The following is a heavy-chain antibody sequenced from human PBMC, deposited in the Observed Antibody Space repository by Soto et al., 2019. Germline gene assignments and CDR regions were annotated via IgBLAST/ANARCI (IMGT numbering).Heavy chain of an antibody. V-gene: IGHV3-48*03. CDR3: VRVSGYCSSDHCHHFDS. Sequence: EVQLVESGGGLVQPGGSLRLSCTASGFSFSNYEINWVRQAPGRGLEWVSYISDTGDITFYADSVKGRFTLSRDNVKNSLYLQMNSLRAEDSAVYYCVRVSGYCSSDHCHHFDSWGQGTLVTVSS. CDR1: GFSFSNYE. D-gene: IGHD2-2*01. J-gene: IGHJ4*02. CDR2: ISDTGDIT.